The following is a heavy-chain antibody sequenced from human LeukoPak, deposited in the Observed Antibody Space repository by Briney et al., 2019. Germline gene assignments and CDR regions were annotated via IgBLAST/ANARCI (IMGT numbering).Heavy chain of an antibody. D-gene: IGHD1/OR15-1a*01. CDR3: ARLGKTYYMDV. CDR1: GDSISNYY. J-gene: IGHJ6*03. V-gene: IGHV4-59*08. Sequence: PSETLSLTCTVCGDSISNYYWTWIRQTPGKGLEWIGNLYHSGAADYNPSLKTRVTTSVDTSKDQFSLSLRSSTAADTAVYFCARLGKTYYMDVWGTGTTVTVSS. CDR2: LYHSGAA.